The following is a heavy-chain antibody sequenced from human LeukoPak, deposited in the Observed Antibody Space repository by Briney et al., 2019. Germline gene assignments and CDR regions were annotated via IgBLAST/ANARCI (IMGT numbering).Heavy chain of an antibody. CDR3: AREMATRSEYFQH. D-gene: IGHD5-24*01. V-gene: IGHV1-2*02. CDR2: INPNSGGT. CDR1: GYTFTGYY. J-gene: IGHJ1*01. Sequence: ASVKVSCKASGYTFTGYYMHWVRQAPGQGLEXXGWINPNSGGTNYAQKFQGRVTMTRDTSISTAYMELSRLRSDDTAVYYCAREMATRSEYFQHWGQGTLVTVSS.